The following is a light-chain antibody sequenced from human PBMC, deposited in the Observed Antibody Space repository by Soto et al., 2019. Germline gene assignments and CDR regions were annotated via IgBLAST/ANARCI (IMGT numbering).Light chain of an antibody. J-gene: IGLJ1*01. CDR1: SSDVGGYNY. V-gene: IGLV2-14*01. CDR3: SSYRSSSTFV. CDR2: DVS. Sequence: QSALTQPASVSGAPGQSITISCTGTSSDVGGYNYVSWYQQHPGKAPKLMIYDVSNRPSGVSNRFSGSKSGNTASLTISGLQAEDEADYCCSSYRSSSTFVLGTGTKLTVL.